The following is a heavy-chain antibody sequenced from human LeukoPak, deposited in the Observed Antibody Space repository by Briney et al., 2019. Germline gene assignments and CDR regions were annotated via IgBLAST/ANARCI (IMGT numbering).Heavy chain of an antibody. CDR2: ISSSSSYI. Sequence: GGSLRLSCAASGFTLSSYSMNWVRQAPGKGLEWVSSISSSSSYIYYADSVKGRFTISRDNAKNSLYLQMNSLRAEDTAVYYCARAPSSSGWPDYWGQGTLVTVSS. J-gene: IGHJ4*02. CDR3: ARAPSSSGWPDY. D-gene: IGHD6-19*01. V-gene: IGHV3-21*01. CDR1: GFTLSSYS.